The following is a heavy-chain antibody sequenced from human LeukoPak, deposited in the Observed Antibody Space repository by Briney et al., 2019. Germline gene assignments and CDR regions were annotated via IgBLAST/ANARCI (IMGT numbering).Heavy chain of an antibody. Sequence: SETLSLTCTVSGDSISSGYYWGWIRQPPGKGLEWIGSIYHSGSTYYNPSLKSRVTISVDTSKNQFSLKLSSVTAADTAVYYCARERDSSGPNYYGMDVWGQGTTVTVSS. V-gene: IGHV4-38-2*02. J-gene: IGHJ6*02. D-gene: IGHD6-19*01. CDR2: IYHSGST. CDR1: GDSISSGYY. CDR3: ARERDSSGPNYYGMDV.